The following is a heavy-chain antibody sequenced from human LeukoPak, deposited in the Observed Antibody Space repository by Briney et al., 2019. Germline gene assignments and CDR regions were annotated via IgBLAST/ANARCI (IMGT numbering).Heavy chain of an antibody. Sequence: PGGSLRLSCAASGFTFSSYVMNWVRQAPGKGLEWVSAISGSGVSTSYADSVKGRFTISRDNSKHTLYLHMNSLRAEDTAIYFCAKDPANQLLYPAHFSHWGQGTLVTVSS. CDR2: ISGSGVST. CDR3: AKDPANQLLYPAHFSH. J-gene: IGHJ1*01. V-gene: IGHV3-23*01. CDR1: GFTFSSYV. D-gene: IGHD2-2*01.